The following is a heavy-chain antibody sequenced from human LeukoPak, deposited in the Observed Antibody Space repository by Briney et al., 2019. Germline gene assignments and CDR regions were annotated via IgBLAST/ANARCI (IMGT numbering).Heavy chain of an antibody. J-gene: IGHJ4*02. CDR2: ISSSSTTI. V-gene: IGHV3-48*01. Sequence: GGSLRLSCAASGFTFSSYSMNWVRQAPGTGLEWVSYISSSSTTIYYADSVKGRFTISRDNAKNSLYLQMNSLRAEDTAVYYCTRDDSSGYYYRILGYWGQGTLVTVSS. CDR1: GFTFSSYS. D-gene: IGHD3-22*01. CDR3: TRDDSSGYYYRILGY.